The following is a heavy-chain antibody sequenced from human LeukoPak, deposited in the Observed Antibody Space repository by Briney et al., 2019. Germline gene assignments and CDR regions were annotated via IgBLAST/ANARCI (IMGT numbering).Heavy chain of an antibody. CDR2: IYYSGST. D-gene: IGHD1-26*01. CDR3: ARREEVYFDY. V-gene: IGHV4-39*01. J-gene: IGHJ4*02. CDR1: GGSISSSSYY. Sequence: SETLSLTCTVSGGSISSSSYYWGWIRQPPGKGLEWIGTIYYSGSTYYNPSLRSRVTISVDTSKNQFSLKLSSVTAADAAVYYCARREEVYFDYWGQGTLVTVSS.